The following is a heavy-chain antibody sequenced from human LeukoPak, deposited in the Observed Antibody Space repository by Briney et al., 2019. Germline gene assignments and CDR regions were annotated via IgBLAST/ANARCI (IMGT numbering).Heavy chain of an antibody. CDR1: GYTFTSYG. J-gene: IGHJ6*02. Sequence: ASVKVSCKASGYTFTSYGISWVRQAPGQGLEWMGWISAYNGNTNYAQKLQGRVTMTTDTSTSTDYMELRSLRSDDTAVYYCARRDYYDSSGYLYYYYYYGMDVWGQGATVTVSS. D-gene: IGHD3-22*01. CDR3: ARRDYYDSSGYLYYYYYYGMDV. CDR2: ISAYNGNT. V-gene: IGHV1-18*01.